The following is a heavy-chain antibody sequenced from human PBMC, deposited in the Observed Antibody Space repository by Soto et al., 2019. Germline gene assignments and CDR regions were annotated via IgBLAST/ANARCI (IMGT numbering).Heavy chain of an antibody. CDR1: GGSFSGYS. D-gene: IGHD1-26*01. J-gene: IGHJ4*02. Sequence: SETLSLTCAVYGGSFSGYSCTWIRQPPGTGLEWIGEINHSGSTNYNPSLKSRVTISPDTSKNQFSLNLSSVTAADTAVYYCARGFDSGKFYAFESWGQGTQVTVS. CDR3: ARGFDSGKFYAFES. V-gene: IGHV4-34*01. CDR2: INHSGST.